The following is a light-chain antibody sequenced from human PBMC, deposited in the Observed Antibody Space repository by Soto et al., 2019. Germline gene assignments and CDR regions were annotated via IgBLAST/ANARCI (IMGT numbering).Light chain of an antibody. CDR2: AAS. V-gene: IGKV1-8*01. CDR1: QGISSY. CDR3: QQYYSYPQT. Sequence: AIRLTQSPSSLSSSTGDRVTITCRASQGISSYLAWYQQKPGKAPKLLIYAASTLQSGVPSRFRGSGSGTDFTLTISCLQSEDFETYYCQQYYSYPQTFGQGTKVDIK. J-gene: IGKJ1*01.